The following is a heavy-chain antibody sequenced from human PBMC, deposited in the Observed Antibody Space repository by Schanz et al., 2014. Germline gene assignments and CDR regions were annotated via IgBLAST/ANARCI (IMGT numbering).Heavy chain of an antibody. D-gene: IGHD6-6*01. CDR2: ISNSGYTI. CDR3: ARPPPPYSSSPYYWYYGMDV. Sequence: QVQLVESGGGLVKPGGSLRLSCAASGFTFSDYYMNWIRQAPGKGLEWVSYISNSGYTIYYADSVKGRFTISRDNAKNPVCLEMTRLRAEDPAVFYCARPPPPYSSSPYYWYYGMDVWGQGTTVTVSS. J-gene: IGHJ6*02. V-gene: IGHV3-11*01. CDR1: GFTFSDYY.